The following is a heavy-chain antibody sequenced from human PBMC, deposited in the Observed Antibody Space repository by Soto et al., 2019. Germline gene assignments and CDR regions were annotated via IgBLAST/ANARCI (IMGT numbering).Heavy chain of an antibody. CDR1: GFTFSSYG. D-gene: IGHD2-21*02. V-gene: IGHV3-30*03. Sequence: GGSLRLSCAASGFTFSSYGMHWVRQAPGKGLEWVAVISYDGSNKYYADSVKGRFTISRDNSKNTLYLQMNSLRAEDTAVYYCATLGDCGGDCYSGYWGQGTLVTVSS. CDR2: ISYDGSNK. J-gene: IGHJ4*02. CDR3: ATLGDCGGDCYSGY.